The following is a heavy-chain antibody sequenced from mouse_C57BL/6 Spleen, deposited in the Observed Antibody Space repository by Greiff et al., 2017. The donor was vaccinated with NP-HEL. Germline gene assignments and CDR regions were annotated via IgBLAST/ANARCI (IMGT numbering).Heavy chain of an antibody. J-gene: IGHJ4*01. CDR1: GFSLTSYG. CDR2: IWGGGST. CDR3: AKHYYYGSSYDYAMDY. D-gene: IGHD1-1*01. V-gene: IGHV2-9*01. Sequence: VMLVESGPGLVAPSQSLSITCTVSGFSLTSYGVDWVRQTPGKGLEWLGVIWGGGSTNYNSALMSRLSISKDNSKSQVFLKMNSLQTDDTAMYYWAKHYYYGSSYDYAMDYWGQGTSVTVSS.